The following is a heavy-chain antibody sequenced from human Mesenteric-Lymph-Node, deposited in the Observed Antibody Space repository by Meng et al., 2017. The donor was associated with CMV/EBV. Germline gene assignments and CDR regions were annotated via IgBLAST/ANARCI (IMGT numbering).Heavy chain of an antibody. V-gene: IGHV3-21*01. CDR2: ISSSSSYI. D-gene: IGHD1-26*01. Sequence: GESLKISCAASGFTFSSYGMNWVRQAPGKGLEWVSSISSSSSYIYYADSVKGRFTISRDNAKNSLYLQMNSLRAEDTAVYYCARDYSSWELLRDFGYWGQGTLVTVSS. CDR1: GFTFSSYG. CDR3: ARDYSSWELLRDFGY. J-gene: IGHJ4*02.